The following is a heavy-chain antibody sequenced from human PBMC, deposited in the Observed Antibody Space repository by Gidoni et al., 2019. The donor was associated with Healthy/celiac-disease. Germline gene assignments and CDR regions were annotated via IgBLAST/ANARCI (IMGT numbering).Heavy chain of an antibody. CDR1: GFTLSSYA. CDR2: ISYDGSNK. D-gene: IGHD6-13*01. J-gene: IGHJ4*02. V-gene: IGHV3-30-3*01. CDR3: ARIPPDIAAAGIGY. Sequence: QVQLVESGGGVVQPGRSLRLSCAASGFTLSSYAMHWVRQAPGKGLEWVAVISYDGSNKYYADSVKGRFTISRDNSKNTLYLQMNSLRAEDTAVYYCARIPPDIAAAGIGYWGQGTLVTVSS.